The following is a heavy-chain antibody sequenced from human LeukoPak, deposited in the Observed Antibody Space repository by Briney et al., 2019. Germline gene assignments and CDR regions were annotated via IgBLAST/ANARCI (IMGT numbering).Heavy chain of an antibody. CDR3: ARRRITMIVGFDP. CDR2: VNPNSGGT. Sequence: GASVKVSCKASGYTFTGYYMHWVRQAPGQGLEWMGWVNPNSGGTNYAQKFQGRVTMTRDTSISTAYMELSRLRSDDTAVYYCARRRITMIVGFDPWGQGTLVTVSS. V-gene: IGHV1-2*02. D-gene: IGHD3-22*01. J-gene: IGHJ5*02. CDR1: GYTFTGYY.